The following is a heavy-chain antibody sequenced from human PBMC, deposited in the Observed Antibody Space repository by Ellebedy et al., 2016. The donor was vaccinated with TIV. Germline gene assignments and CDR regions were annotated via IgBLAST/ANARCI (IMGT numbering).Heavy chain of an antibody. CDR1: GFTFSRHW. D-gene: IGHD6-19*01. CDR2: INSDGSTI. CDR3: ARGGSGWSD. V-gene: IGHV3-74*01. Sequence: GGSLRLSXAASGFTFSRHWMHWVRQAPGKGLVWVSRINSDGSTINYADSVKGRFTISRDNVKNTLLLQMDGLRDEDTAVYYCARGGSGWSDWGQGTLVTVSS. J-gene: IGHJ4*02.